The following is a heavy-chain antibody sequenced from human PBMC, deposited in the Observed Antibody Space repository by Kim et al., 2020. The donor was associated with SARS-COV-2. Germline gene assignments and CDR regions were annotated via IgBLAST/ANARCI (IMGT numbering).Heavy chain of an antibody. V-gene: IGHV3-11*01. CDR2: ISSSGSTI. J-gene: IGHJ6*02. Sequence: GGSLRLSCAASGFTFSDYYMSWIRQAPGKGLEWVSYISSSGSTIYYADSVKGRFTISRDNAKNSLYLQMNSLRAEDTAVYYCARDANNHYDFWSGYPPNYDYGMDVWGQGATVTVSS. CDR3: ARDANNHYDFWSGYPPNYDYGMDV. D-gene: IGHD3-3*01. CDR1: GFTFSDYY.